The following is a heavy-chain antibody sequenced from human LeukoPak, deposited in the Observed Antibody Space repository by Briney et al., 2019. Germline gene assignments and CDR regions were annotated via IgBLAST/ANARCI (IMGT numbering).Heavy chain of an antibody. CDR3: ARKRSSSDYYFDY. V-gene: IGHV1-69*01. CDR1: GGTFSSYA. J-gene: IGHJ4*02. D-gene: IGHD6-6*01. CDR2: VIPIFGTA. Sequence: ASVKVSCKASGGTFSSYAISWVRQAPGQGLEWMGGVIPIFGTANYAQKFQGRVTITADESTSTAYMELSSLRSEDTAVYYCARKRSSSDYYFDYWGQGTLVTVSS.